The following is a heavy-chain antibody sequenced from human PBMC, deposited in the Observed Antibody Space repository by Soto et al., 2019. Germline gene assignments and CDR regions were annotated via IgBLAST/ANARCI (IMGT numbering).Heavy chain of an antibody. CDR2: IRSKGNNYAT. Sequence: EVQLVESGGGLVQPGGSLKLSCAASGFTFSGSALHWVRQASGKGLEWVGRIRSKGNNYATAYGASLKGRFTISRDDSKNTAYLQMNSLNTEDTAVYYCSRQASDFWSGKPQSYMDVWGKGTTVTVSS. CDR3: SRQASDFWSGKPQSYMDV. J-gene: IGHJ6*03. CDR1: GFTFSGSA. V-gene: IGHV3-73*01. D-gene: IGHD3-3*01.